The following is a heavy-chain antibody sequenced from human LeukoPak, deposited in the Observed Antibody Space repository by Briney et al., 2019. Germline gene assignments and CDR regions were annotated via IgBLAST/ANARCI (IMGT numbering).Heavy chain of an antibody. CDR1: GFTFSSYW. Sequence: PGGSLRLSCAASGFTFSSYWMCWVRQAPGKGLEWVANIKQDGSEKYYVDSVKGRFTISRDNAKNSLYLQMNSLRVEDTAVYYCARVRGGYCSSTSCSDAFDIWGQGTMVTVSS. V-gene: IGHV3-7*01. D-gene: IGHD2-2*01. CDR2: IKQDGSEK. CDR3: ARVRGGYCSSTSCSDAFDI. J-gene: IGHJ3*02.